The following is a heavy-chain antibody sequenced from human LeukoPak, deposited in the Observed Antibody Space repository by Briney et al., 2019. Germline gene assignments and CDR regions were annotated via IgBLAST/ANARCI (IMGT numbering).Heavy chain of an antibody. CDR3: AREQPSDASGYFFY. V-gene: IGHV3-30*02. J-gene: IGHJ4*02. D-gene: IGHD3-9*01. Sequence: GGSLRLSLEPLGSPSVNLLRPGSRQAPGKGLEWVSFIRYDGSNKDSADSVKGRFTMSRDNSKNTVYLQMNTLRTEDTAVYYCAREQPSDASGYFFYWGQGTLVTVSS. CDR2: IRYDGSNK. CDR1: GSPSVNLL.